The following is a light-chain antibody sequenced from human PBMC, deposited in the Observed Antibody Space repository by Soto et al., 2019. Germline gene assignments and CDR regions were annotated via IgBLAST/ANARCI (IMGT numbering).Light chain of an antibody. V-gene: IGKV3-11*01. CDR1: QSVSGS. CDR2: DAS. J-gene: IGKJ4*01. Sequence: EIVLTQSPAILSLSPGEKATLSCRASQSVSGSLGWYQQKPGQAPRLIIYDASVRASGIPVRFSGSGSGTDFTLTISSLEPEDFAVYYCQEGTYWPAFGGGTKVEIK. CDR3: QEGTYWPA.